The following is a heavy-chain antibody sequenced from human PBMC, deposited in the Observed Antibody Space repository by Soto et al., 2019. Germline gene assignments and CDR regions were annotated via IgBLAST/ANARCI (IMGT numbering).Heavy chain of an antibody. CDR3: ARDPKIVAYFDY. V-gene: IGHV3-30-3*01. CDR1: GFTFSSYA. CDR2: ISYDGSNK. J-gene: IGHJ4*02. D-gene: IGHD3-22*01. Sequence: GGSLRLSCAASGFTFSSYAMHWVRQAPGKGLEWVAVISYDGSNKYYADSVKGRFTISRDNSKNTLYLQMNSLRAEDTAVYYCARDPKIVAYFDYWGQGTLVTVLL.